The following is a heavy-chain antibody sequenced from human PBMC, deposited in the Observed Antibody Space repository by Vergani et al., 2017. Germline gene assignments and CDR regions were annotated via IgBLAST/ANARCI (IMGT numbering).Heavy chain of an antibody. Sequence: QITLKESGPTLVKPTQTLTLTCTFSGFSLTISGEGVGWVRQSPGEALQWLALVDWSHNKYYSPSLKSRLTITKDTSKNQVVLTMTNMDPVDTATYYCAHLNSYEAHDYWGQGTLVTVSS. CDR3: AHLNSYEAHDY. CDR1: GFSLTISGEG. D-gene: IGHD1-7*01. CDR2: VDWSHNK. V-gene: IGHV2-5*01. J-gene: IGHJ4*02.